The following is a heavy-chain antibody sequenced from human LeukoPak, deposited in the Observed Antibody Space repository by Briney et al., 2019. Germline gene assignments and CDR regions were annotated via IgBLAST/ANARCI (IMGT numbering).Heavy chain of an antibody. D-gene: IGHD6-19*01. Sequence: GGSLRLSCEASGLIFSSYWMSWVRQAPGKGLEWVSAISGSGGSTYYADSVKGRFTISRDNPKNTLYLQMNSLRAEDTAVYYCAIGLAVAGSTPRSFDYWGQGTLVTVSS. CDR1: GLIFSSYW. CDR3: AIGLAVAGSTPRSFDY. J-gene: IGHJ4*02. CDR2: ISGSGGST. V-gene: IGHV3-23*01.